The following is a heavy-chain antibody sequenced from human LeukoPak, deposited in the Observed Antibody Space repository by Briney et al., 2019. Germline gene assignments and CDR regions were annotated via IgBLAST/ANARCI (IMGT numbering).Heavy chain of an antibody. J-gene: IGHJ2*01. CDR1: RFIFSNYV. CDR3: AKDGGSNSYWYFHL. Sequence: GGSLRLSCAASRFIFSNYVMHWVRQAPGKGLEWVAVIAHDGSQTYYSDSVKGRFTISRDNSKNTLYLQMSSLRAEDTAVYFCAKDGGSNSYWYFHLWGRGTLVTVSS. CDR2: IAHDGSQT. V-gene: IGHV3-30*04. D-gene: IGHD1-26*01.